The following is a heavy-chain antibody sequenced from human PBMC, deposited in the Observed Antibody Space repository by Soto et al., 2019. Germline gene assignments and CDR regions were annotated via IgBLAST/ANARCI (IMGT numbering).Heavy chain of an antibody. V-gene: IGHV4-31*03. CDR1: GGSISSGGYY. CDR3: ASLDSSSWYYFDY. J-gene: IGHJ4*02. Sequence: TSETLSLTCTVSGGSISSGGYYWSWIRQHPGKGLEWIGYIYYSGSTYYNPSLKSRVTISVDTSKNQFSLKLSSVTAADTAVYYCASLDSSSWYYFDYWGQGTLVTVSS. D-gene: IGHD6-13*01. CDR2: IYYSGST.